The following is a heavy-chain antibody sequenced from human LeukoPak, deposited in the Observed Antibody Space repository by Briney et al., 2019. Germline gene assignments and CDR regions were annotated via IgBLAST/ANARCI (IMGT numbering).Heavy chain of an antibody. Sequence: KPSETLSLTCTVSGGSISSYYWSWIRQPPGKGLEWIGYVYYSGSTNYNPSLKSRVTISVDTSKNQFSVKLSSVTAADTAVYYCARRWADYWGQGTLVTVSS. V-gene: IGHV4-59*01. CDR1: GGSISSYY. D-gene: IGHD4-23*01. J-gene: IGHJ4*02. CDR3: ARRWADY. CDR2: VYYSGST.